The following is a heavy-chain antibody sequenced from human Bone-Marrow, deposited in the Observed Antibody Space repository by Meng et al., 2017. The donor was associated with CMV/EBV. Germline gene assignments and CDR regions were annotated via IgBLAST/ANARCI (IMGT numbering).Heavy chain of an antibody. V-gene: IGHV4-30-4*08. CDR3: ARAAGVYSWFDP. CDR1: GDYY. Sequence: GDYYWSWIRQPPGKGLEWIGYIYYSGSTYYNPSLKSRVTISVDTSKNQFSLKLSSVTAADTAVYYCARAAGVYSWFDPWGQGTLVTVSS. D-gene: IGHD5/OR15-5a*01. CDR2: IYYSGST. J-gene: IGHJ5*02.